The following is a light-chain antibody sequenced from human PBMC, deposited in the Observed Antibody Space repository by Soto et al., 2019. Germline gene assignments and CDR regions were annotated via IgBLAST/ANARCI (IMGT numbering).Light chain of an antibody. J-gene: IGKJ1*01. CDR2: DAS. Sequence: TPSPDSLSVSLGERATITCRASQSVTNYIAWYQQRPGQAPRLLIYDASNRASGVPARFSGSGSGTDFTLTISDLEPADFGLYYCQQRLNWPPGFGQGTKVDI. V-gene: IGKV3-11*01. CDR1: QSVTNY. CDR3: QQRLNWPPG.